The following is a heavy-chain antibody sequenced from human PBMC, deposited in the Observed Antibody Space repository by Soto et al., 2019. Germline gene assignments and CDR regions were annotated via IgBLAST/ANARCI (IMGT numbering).Heavy chain of an antibody. CDR3: ARGRYSSSGYFDY. Sequence: ALVKVSSKASGYTFTSIGITWLRQAPGQGLEWMGWISAYNGNTNYAQKLQGRVTMTTDTSTSTAYMELRSLRSDDTAVDYCARGRYSSSGYFDYWGQGTLVTVSS. D-gene: IGHD6-6*01. J-gene: IGHJ4*02. V-gene: IGHV1-18*04. CDR1: GYTFTSIG. CDR2: ISAYNGNT.